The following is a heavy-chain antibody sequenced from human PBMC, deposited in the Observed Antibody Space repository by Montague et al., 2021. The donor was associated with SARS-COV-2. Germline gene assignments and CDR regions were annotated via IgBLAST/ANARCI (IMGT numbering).Heavy chain of an antibody. CDR3: AGGAGYSSSWYLAFEI. D-gene: IGHD6-13*01. Sequence: SETLSLTCTVSSGSISSYYWSWIRQPPGKGLEWIGYIYYSGNTNYNPSLKSRVTISVDTSKNQFSLKLSSVTAADTAVYYCAGGAGYSSSWYLAFEIWGQGTMVTVSS. V-gene: IGHV4-59*01. CDR1: SGSISSYY. J-gene: IGHJ3*02. CDR2: IYYSGNT.